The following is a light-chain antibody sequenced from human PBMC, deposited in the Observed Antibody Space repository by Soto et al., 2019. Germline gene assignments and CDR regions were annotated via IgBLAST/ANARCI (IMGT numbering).Light chain of an antibody. Sequence: EIVMTQSPATLSVSPGERATLSSRASQSVSSNLAWYQQKPGQAPRLLIYGASTRATGIPARFSGSGSGTEFTLTISSLQSEDFAVYYCQQYNNCPPYTFGQGTKLEIK. CDR2: GAS. CDR1: QSVSSN. V-gene: IGKV3-15*01. J-gene: IGKJ2*01. CDR3: QQYNNCPPYT.